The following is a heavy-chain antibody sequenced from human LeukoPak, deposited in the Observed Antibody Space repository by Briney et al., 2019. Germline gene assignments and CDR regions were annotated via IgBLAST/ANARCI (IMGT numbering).Heavy chain of an antibody. J-gene: IGHJ3*02. D-gene: IGHD4/OR15-4a*01. CDR2: IYYSGST. V-gene: IGHV4-59*08. CDR1: GGSISSYY. Sequence: SETLSLTCTVSGGSISSYYWSWLRQPPGKGLEWIGDIYYSGSTNYNPSLKSRVTISVDTSKNQFSLKLSSVTAADTAVYYCARQVAGSSVLFDIWGQGTMVTASS. CDR3: ARQVAGSSVLFDI.